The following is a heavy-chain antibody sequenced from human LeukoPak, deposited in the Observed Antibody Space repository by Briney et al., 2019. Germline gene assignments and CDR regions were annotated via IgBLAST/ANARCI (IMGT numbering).Heavy chain of an antibody. J-gene: IGHJ4*02. D-gene: IGHD3-10*01. Sequence: SETLSLTCAVYGGSFSGYYWSWIRQPPGKGLEWIGEINHSGSTNYNPSLKSRVTISVDTSKNQFSLKLSSVTAADTAVYYCAREIYYAENLYFDYWGQGTLVTVSS. CDR2: INHSGST. V-gene: IGHV4-34*01. CDR3: AREIYYAENLYFDY. CDR1: GGSFSGYY.